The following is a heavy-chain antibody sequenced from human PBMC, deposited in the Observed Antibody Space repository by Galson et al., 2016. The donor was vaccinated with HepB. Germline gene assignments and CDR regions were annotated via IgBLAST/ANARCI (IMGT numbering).Heavy chain of an antibody. V-gene: IGHV3-9*01. Sequence: SLRLSCAASGFTFHNYAMHWVRQAPGKGLEWVSGICGNSGCAGYADSVKGRFSISRDNARNSLYLQMNSLRPEDTAFYYCAKEGPSMAGYQPLESWGQGTLVTVSS. CDR1: GFTFHNYA. CDR2: ICGNSGCA. J-gene: IGHJ4*02. D-gene: IGHD3-9*01. CDR3: AKEGPSMAGYQPLES.